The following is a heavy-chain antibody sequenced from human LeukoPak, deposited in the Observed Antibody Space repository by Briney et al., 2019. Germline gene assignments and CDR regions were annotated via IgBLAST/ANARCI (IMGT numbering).Heavy chain of an antibody. CDR3: ARRMESRGWSKGDDAFDI. CDR2: INPNSGGT. D-gene: IGHD6-19*01. CDR1: GYTFTGYY. V-gene: IGHV1-2*02. J-gene: IGHJ3*02. Sequence: ASVKVSCKASGYTFTGYYMHWVRQAPGQGLEWMGWINPNSGGTNYAQKFQGRVTMTRDTSVSTTDLQWSSLKASDTAMYYCARRMESRGWSKGDDAFDIWGQGTMVTVSS.